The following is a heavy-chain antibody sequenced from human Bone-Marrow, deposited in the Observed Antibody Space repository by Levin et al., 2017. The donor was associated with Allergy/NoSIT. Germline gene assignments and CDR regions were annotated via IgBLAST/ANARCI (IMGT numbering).Heavy chain of an antibody. CDR1: GGSFSGYY. CDR3: ARDHIVATIRFDY. D-gene: IGHD5-12*01. CDR2: INHSGST. V-gene: IGHV4-34*01. Sequence: SCAVYGGSFSGYYWSWIRQPPGKGLEWIGEINHSGSTNYNPSLKSRVTISVDTSKNQFSLKLSSVTAADTAVYYCARDHIVATIRFDYWGQGTLVTVSS. J-gene: IGHJ4*02.